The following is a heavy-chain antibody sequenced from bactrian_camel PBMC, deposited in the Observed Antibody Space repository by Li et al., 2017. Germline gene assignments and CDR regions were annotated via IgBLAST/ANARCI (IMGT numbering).Heavy chain of an antibody. J-gene: IGHJ4*01. D-gene: IGHD4*01. V-gene: IGHV3S55*01. CDR2: IDNDGTT. CDR3: AAEVFPCRSYSNYAEH. CDR1: GHTVSRWC. Sequence: HVQLVESGGGSVQAGGSLRLSCVVSGHTVSRWCMAWFRQAPGKQREGVATIDNDGTTAYADSVKGRFTISRDNTQNTIYLQMNNLKPDDTAVYYCAAEVFPCRSYSNYAEHWGQGTQVTVS.